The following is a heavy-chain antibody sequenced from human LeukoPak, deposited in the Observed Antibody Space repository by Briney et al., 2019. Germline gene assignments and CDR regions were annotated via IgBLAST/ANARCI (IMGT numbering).Heavy chain of an antibody. CDR2: TYYRSKWYN. D-gene: IGHD4-17*01. V-gene: IGHV6-1*01. J-gene: IGHJ5*02. Sequence: SQTLSLTCAISGESVSSISAAWNWIRQSPSRGLEWRGRTYYRSKWYNDYAVSVKGRITIHPDTSKNQSSLKLSSVPAADTAVYYCARTSYGDYYNWFDPWGQGTLVTVPS. CDR1: GESVSSISAA. CDR3: ARTSYGDYYNWFDP.